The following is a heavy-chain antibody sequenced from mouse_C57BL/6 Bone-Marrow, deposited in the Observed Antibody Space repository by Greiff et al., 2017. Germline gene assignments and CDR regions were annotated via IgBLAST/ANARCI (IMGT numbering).Heavy chain of an antibody. CDR2: ISSGGSYT. Sequence: EVNVVESGGDLVKPGGSLKLSCAASGFTFSSYGMSWVRQTPDKRLEWVATISSGGSYTYYPDSVKGRFTISRDNAKNTLYLQMSSLKSEDTAMYYCARQKTGTEFAYWGQGTLVTVSA. CDR1: GFTFSSYG. D-gene: IGHD4-1*01. J-gene: IGHJ3*01. V-gene: IGHV5-6*01. CDR3: ARQKTGTEFAY.